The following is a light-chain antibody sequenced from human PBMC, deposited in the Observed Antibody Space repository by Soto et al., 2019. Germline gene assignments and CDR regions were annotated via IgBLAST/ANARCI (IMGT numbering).Light chain of an antibody. CDR1: QNIGRS. CDR2: AAS. Sequence: DIQMTRSPSSLSASVGDRVTITCRAGQNIGRSLNWYQQKPGKAPKRLIYAASGLQIGVPPRFSGSGSGTDFTLTISSLQPEDFATYYCQQNFNTWTFGQGTKVE. CDR3: QQNFNTWT. V-gene: IGKV1-39*01. J-gene: IGKJ1*01.